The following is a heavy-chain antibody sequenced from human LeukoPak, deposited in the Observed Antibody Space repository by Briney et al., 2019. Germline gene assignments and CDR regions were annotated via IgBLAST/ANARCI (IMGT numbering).Heavy chain of an antibody. J-gene: IGHJ5*02. CDR2: IYTSGST. Sequence: KPSETLSLTCTVSGGSISSGSYYWSWIRQPAGKGLGWIGRIYTSGSTNYNPSLKSRVTISVDTSKNQFSLKLSSVTAADTAVYYCARDLGADYGDYVFDPWGQGTLVIVSS. D-gene: IGHD4-17*01. CDR1: GGSISSGSYY. V-gene: IGHV4-61*02. CDR3: ARDLGADYGDYVFDP.